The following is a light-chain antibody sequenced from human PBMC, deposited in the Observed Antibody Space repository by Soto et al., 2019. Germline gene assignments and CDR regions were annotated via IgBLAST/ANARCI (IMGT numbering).Light chain of an antibody. CDR3: QQYGSSEYT. CDR2: CAC. CDR1: QSVRKSY. J-gene: IGKJ4*02. V-gene: IGKV3-20*01. Sequence: IVLTQPPGTLSFSPGERATLSCRATQSVRKSYLAWSQQNPGQAPRVHIYCACSRPTGITDRFSGSVPGKDFTLTISRLEPEECGVNYCQQYGSSEYTIGGGSKV.